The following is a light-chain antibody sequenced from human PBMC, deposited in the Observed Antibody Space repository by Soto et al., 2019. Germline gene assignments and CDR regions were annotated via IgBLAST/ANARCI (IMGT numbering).Light chain of an antibody. CDR2: GAS. CDR3: QQYGSPPFT. J-gene: IGKJ4*01. CDR1: QSISSNY. V-gene: IGKV3-20*01. Sequence: EVVLTQSPGTLSLSPGERAALSCKVSQSISSNYLAWFQQKPGQAPRLLIYGASSRATGIPDRFSGSGSGTDFTLTISRLEPEDFAVYFCQQYGSPPFTFGGGTKVEIK.